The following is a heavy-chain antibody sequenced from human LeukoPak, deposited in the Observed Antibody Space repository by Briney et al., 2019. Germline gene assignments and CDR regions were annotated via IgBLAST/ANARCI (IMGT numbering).Heavy chain of an antibody. V-gene: IGHV3-20*04. D-gene: IGHD5/OR15-5a*01. CDR1: GFTFDGYG. CDR3: ARVYELREEDYYYYYMDV. CDR2: INWNGGST. Sequence: PGGSLRLSCAASGFTFDGYGMNWVRQAPGKGLEWVSGINWNGGSTGYADSVKGRFTISRDNAKNSLYLQMNSLRAEDTALYYCARVYELREEDYYYYYMDVWGKGTTVTVSS. J-gene: IGHJ6*03.